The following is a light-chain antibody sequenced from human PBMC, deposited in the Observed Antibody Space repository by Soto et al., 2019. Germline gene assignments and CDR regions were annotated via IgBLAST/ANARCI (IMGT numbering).Light chain of an antibody. CDR2: DAS. CDR3: QQYDNIPRT. V-gene: IGKV1-33*01. J-gene: IGKJ4*02. Sequence: DIQMTQSPSSLSASVGDRVTITCQASQDISNYLNWYQQKPGKAPKLLIYDASNLETGVPSRFSGSGSGTDFTFSISSLQPEDIATYYCQQYDNIPRTFGGGTTVDIK. CDR1: QDISNY.